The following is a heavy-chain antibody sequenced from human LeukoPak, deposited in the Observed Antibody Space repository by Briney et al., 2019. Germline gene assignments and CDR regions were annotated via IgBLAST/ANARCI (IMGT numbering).Heavy chain of an antibody. J-gene: IGHJ4*02. CDR3: ARHRGSGLYFDY. D-gene: IGHD6-19*01. CDR1: GGSFNDYY. CDR2: INHSGST. Sequence: SETLSLTCAVYGGSFNDYYWSWIRQPPGKGLEWIGEINHSGSTNNNPSLNRRLTISVDTSKNQFSLKLSSVTAADTAVYYCARHRGSGLYFDYWGQGTLVTVSS. V-gene: IGHV4-34*01.